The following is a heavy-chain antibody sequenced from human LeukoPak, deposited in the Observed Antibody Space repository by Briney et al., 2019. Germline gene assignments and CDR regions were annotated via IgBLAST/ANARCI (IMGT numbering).Heavy chain of an antibody. J-gene: IGHJ4*02. V-gene: IGHV4-34*01. Sequence: PSETLSLTCAVYGGSFSGYYWSWIRQPPGKGLEWIGEINHSGSTNYNPSLKSRVAISVDTSKNQFSLKLSSVTAADTAVYYCARDQKTRAAAGDIDYWGQGTLVTVSS. CDR2: INHSGST. CDR3: ARDQKTRAAAGDIDY. CDR1: GGSFSGYY. D-gene: IGHD6-13*01.